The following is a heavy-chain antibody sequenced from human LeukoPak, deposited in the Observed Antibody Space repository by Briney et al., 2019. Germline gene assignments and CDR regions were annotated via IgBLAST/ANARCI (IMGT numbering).Heavy chain of an antibody. J-gene: IGHJ3*02. CDR1: GGSISSYY. V-gene: IGHV4-59*01. D-gene: IGHD6-19*01. Sequence: SETLSLTCTVSGGSISSYYWSWIRQPPGKGLEWIGYIYYSGSTNYNPSLKSRVTISVDTSKNQFSLKLSSVTAADTAVYYCARGEYSSGWLPLSGAFDIWGQGTMVTVSS. CDR3: ARGEYSSGWLPLSGAFDI. CDR2: IYYSGST.